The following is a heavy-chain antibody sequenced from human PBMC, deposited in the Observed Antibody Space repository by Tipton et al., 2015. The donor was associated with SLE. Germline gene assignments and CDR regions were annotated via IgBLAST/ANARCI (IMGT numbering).Heavy chain of an antibody. V-gene: IGHV4-34*01. CDR2: INYSGST. J-gene: IGHJ3*01. CDR1: GGSFSGYY. CDR3: ATSLNYYDSSGPVP. D-gene: IGHD3-22*01. Sequence: TLSLTCAVYGGSFSGYYWSWIRQSPGKGLEWIGEINYSGSTKYNPSLKSRVTISVDASKSQFSLKVNFMTAADTAVYYCATSLNYYDSSGPVPWAQGTLVTVSS.